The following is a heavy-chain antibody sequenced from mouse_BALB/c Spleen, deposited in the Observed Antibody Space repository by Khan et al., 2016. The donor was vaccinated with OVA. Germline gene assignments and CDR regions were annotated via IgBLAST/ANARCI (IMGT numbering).Heavy chain of an antibody. Sequence: VQLHQSGAELVKPGASVRLSCKASGYTFTSYYLYWVKQRPGQGLEWIGDINPSNGGTNFNEKFKSKATLTVDKSSSTAYMQLSSLSSEDSAVYYCTRSGYGTFAYWGQGTLVTVSA. V-gene: IGHV1S81*02. CDR1: GYTFTSYY. CDR3: TRSGYGTFAY. CDR2: INPSNGGT. J-gene: IGHJ3*01. D-gene: IGHD2-1*01.